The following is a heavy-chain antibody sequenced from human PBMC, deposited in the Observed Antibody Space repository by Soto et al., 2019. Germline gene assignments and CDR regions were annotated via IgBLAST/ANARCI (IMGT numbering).Heavy chain of an antibody. CDR3: ARMGVGFGELFTYYYGMDV. Sequence: GASEKVSCKASGYTFTSYDINWVRQATGQGLEWMGWMNPNSGNTGYAQKFQGRVTMTRNTSISTAYMELSSLRSEDTAVYYCARMGVGFGELFTYYYGMDVWGQGTTVTVSS. CDR1: GYTFTSYD. D-gene: IGHD3-10*01. V-gene: IGHV1-8*01. CDR2: MNPNSGNT. J-gene: IGHJ6*02.